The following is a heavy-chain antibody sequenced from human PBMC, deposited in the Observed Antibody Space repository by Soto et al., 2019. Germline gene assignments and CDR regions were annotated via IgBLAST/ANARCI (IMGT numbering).Heavy chain of an antibody. CDR1: GFTFSSYA. CDR3: VKPGYCSADDCHYFYYYGMDV. J-gene: IGHJ6*02. D-gene: IGHD2-15*01. Sequence: PGGSLRLSCAASGFTFSSYAMSWVRQAPGKGLEYISSISTNGARTYYADSVKGRFSISRDNSKNTLYFQMSSLRAEDTAVYYCVKPGYCSADDCHYFYYYGMDVWGQGTTVTVSS. CDR2: ISTNGART. V-gene: IGHV3-64D*06.